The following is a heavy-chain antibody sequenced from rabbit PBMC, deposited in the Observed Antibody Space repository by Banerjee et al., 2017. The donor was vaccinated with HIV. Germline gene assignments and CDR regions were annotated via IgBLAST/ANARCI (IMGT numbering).Heavy chain of an antibody. D-gene: IGHD4-1*01. CDR3: ARDLSSSGWSDFAL. CDR2: IVAGDGSA. J-gene: IGHJ4*01. V-gene: IGHV1S40*01. CDR1: GFSFSSSYW. Sequence: QSLEESGGDLVKPGASLTLTCTASGFSFSSSYWICWVRQAPGKGLEWIGCIVAGDGSAYYASWAKGRFSISRSTSLNTVTLQLTSLTAADTATYFCARDLSSSGWSDFALWGPGTLVTVS.